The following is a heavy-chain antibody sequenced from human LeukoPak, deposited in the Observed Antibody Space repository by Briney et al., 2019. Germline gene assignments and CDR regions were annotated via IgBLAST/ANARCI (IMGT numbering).Heavy chain of an antibody. V-gene: IGHV4-61*02. CDR2: IYTSGST. CDR1: GGSISSGSYY. D-gene: IGHD1-7*01. J-gene: IGHJ6*03. Sequence: PSQTLSLTCTVSGGSISSGSYYWSWIRQPAGKGLEWIGRIYTSGSTNYNPSLKSRVTISVDTSKNQFSLKLSSVTAADTAVYYCARDVSDTPWNFYYYYYMDVWGKGTTVTISS. CDR3: ARDVSDTPWNFYYYYYMDV.